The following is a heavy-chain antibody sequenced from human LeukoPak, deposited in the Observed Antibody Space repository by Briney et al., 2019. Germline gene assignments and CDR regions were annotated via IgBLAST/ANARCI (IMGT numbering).Heavy chain of an antibody. V-gene: IGHV4-30-4*01. CDR2: IYYSGST. CDR3: ARDHVLLWFGELYSYGMDV. CDR1: GGSISSGGYY. J-gene: IGHJ6*04. D-gene: IGHD3-10*01. Sequence: SETLSLTCTVSGGSISSGGYYWSWIRQPPGKGLEWIGYIYYSGSTYYNPSLKSRVTISVDTSKNQFSLKLSSVTAADTAVYYCARDHVLLWFGELYSYGMDVWGKGTTVTVSS.